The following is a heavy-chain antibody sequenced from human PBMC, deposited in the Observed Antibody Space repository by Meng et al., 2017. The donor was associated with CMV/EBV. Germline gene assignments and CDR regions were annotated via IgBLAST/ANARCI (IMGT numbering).Heavy chain of an antibody. CDR3: ARGGITGSTSAWYAPNYFDF. CDR2: IYSSGST. J-gene: IGHJ4*02. V-gene: IGHV4-61*01. D-gene: IGHD6-19*01. Sequence: NAHSYWAWIRPPPGKGLEWFGYIYSSGSTIYNPSLTSRVPMSVDTSKNQFSLKVNSVTTTDTAVYYCARGGITGSTSAWYAPNYFDFWGQGALVTVSS. CDR1: NAHSY.